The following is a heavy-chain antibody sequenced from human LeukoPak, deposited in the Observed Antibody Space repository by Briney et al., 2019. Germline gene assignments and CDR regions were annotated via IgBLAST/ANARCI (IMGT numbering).Heavy chain of an antibody. CDR3: ATGDIAVAGTGFDY. CDR1: GFTFSSYS. D-gene: IGHD6-19*01. J-gene: IGHJ4*02. Sequence: GGSLRLSCAASGFTFSSYSMNWVRQAPGRGLEWVSSISSSSTYIYYADSMKGRFTISRDNAKNSLYLQMNSLRAEDTAVYYCATGDIAVAGTGFDYWGQGILVTVSS. V-gene: IGHV3-21*01. CDR2: ISSSSTYI.